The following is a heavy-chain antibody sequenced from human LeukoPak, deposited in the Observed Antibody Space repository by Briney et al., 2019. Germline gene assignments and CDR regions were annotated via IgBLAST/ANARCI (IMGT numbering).Heavy chain of an antibody. J-gene: IGHJ5*02. Sequence: SETLSLTCTVSGGSISSGSYYWGWIRQPPGKGLEWIGNIYYSGSTYYNPSLKSPFTISVDTSKNQLSLKLSSVPAADTAVYYCVREGGYCSGGDCYEAYNWFDPWGQGTLVTVSS. CDR3: VREGGYCSGGDCYEAYNWFDP. V-gene: IGHV4-39*07. CDR1: GGSISSGSYY. CDR2: IYYSGST. D-gene: IGHD2-15*01.